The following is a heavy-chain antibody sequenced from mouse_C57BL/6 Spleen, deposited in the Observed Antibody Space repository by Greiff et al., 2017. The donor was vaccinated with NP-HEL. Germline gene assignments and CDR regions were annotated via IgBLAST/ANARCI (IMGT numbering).Heavy chain of an antibody. CDR3: ARSIIYGNYVFDV. Sequence: QVQLQQPGAELVKPGASVKLSCKASGYTFTSYWMHWVKQRPGQGLEWIGMIHPNSGSTNYNEKFKSKATLTVDKSSSTAYIQLSSLTSEDSAVYYCARSIIYGNYVFDVWGTGTTVTVSS. V-gene: IGHV1-64*01. D-gene: IGHD2-1*01. CDR1: GYTFTSYW. J-gene: IGHJ1*03. CDR2: IHPNSGST.